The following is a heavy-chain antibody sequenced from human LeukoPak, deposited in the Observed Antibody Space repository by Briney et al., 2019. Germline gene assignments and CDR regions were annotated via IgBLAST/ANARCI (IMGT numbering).Heavy chain of an antibody. CDR1: GGSFSGYY. Sequence: PSETLSLTCAVYGGSFSGYYWSWIRQPPGKGLEWIGEINHSGSTNYNPSLKSRVTISVDTSKNQFSLKLTSVAAADTAVYYCARLWGDHVAPFDFWGQGTLVTVSS. J-gene: IGHJ4*02. D-gene: IGHD2-21*02. V-gene: IGHV4-34*01. CDR2: INHSGST. CDR3: ARLWGDHVAPFDF.